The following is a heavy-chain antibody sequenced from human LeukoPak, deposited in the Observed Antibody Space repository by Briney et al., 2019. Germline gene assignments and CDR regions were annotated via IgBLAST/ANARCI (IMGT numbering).Heavy chain of an antibody. J-gene: IGHJ4*02. CDR3: ARLLYYHDSQPFDY. Sequence: PSETLSLTCTVSGGSISSYYWSWIRQPPGKGLEWIGYIYYSGSTNYNPSLKSRVTISVDTSKNQFSLKLSSVTAADTALYYCARLLYYHDSQPFDYWGQGTLATVSS. D-gene: IGHD3-22*01. V-gene: IGHV4-59*08. CDR2: IYYSGST. CDR1: GGSISSYY.